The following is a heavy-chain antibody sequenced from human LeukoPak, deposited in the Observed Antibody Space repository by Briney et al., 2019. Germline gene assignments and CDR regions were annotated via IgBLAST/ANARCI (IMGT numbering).Heavy chain of an antibody. V-gene: IGHV4-39*01. J-gene: IGHJ4*02. CDR1: GGSISSSSYY. CDR2: IYYSGST. D-gene: IGHD3-22*01. CDR3: ASGYYRFDY. Sequence: TSETLSLACTVSGGSISSSSYYWGWIRQPPGKGLEWIGSIYYSGSTYYNPSLKSRVTISVDTSKNQFSLKLRSVTAADTAVYYCASGYYRFDYWGQGTLVTVSS.